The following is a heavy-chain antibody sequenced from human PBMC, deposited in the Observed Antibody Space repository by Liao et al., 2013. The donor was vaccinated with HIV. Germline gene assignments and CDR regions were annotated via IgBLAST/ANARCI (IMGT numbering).Heavy chain of an antibody. CDR1: GGSIRGGSYY. CDR3: ARGYFDYFDY. V-gene: IGHV4-61*02. Sequence: QVQLQESGPGLVKPSQTLSLTCSVSGGSIRGGSYYWGWIRQPAGKGLEWVGHIYSSGSTNYNPSLKSRVTISVDTSKNQFSLKLSSVTAADTAVYYCARGYFDYFDYWGQGTLGHRLL. D-gene: IGHD3-9*01. J-gene: IGHJ4*02. CDR2: IYSSGST.